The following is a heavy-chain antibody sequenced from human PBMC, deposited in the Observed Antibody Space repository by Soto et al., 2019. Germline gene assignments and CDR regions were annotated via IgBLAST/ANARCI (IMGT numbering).Heavy chain of an antibody. Sequence: EVQLVESGGGLVQPGGSLRLSCAASGFSISGSGIHWVRQASGKGLEWVARIRDRTNAYATGYAASVQGRFTISRDDSEKTAFLQMHSLNTEDTAVYYCTRVDAPGDCAFDIWGQGTMVTVSS. V-gene: IGHV3-73*01. CDR1: GFSISGSG. CDR3: TRVDAPGDCAFDI. CDR2: IRDRTNAYAT. D-gene: IGHD2-21*01. J-gene: IGHJ3*02.